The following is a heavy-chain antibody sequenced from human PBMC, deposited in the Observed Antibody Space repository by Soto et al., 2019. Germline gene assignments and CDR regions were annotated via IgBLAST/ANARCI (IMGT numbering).Heavy chain of an antibody. V-gene: IGHV5-51*01. D-gene: IGHD3-16*01. CDR3: ARRQFYASDFDL. CDR1: RDTFNTYW. Sequence: GESLKISCKASRDTFNTYWIGWLRQMPGKGPDCLGIIYPTDLYTFYNPSLQFRVTISVDRSVGTTYLQWNSLRASDTSIYYCARRQFYASDFDLWRHGTLVTVSS. J-gene: IGHJ5*02. CDR2: IYPTDLYT.